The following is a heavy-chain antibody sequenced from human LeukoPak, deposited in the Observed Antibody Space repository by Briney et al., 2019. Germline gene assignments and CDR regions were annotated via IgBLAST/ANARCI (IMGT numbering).Heavy chain of an antibody. D-gene: IGHD3-22*01. V-gene: IGHV4-61*02. Sequence: SQTLSLTCTVSGGSISSGSYYWSWIRQPAGKGLEWIGRIYTSGSTNYNPSLKSRVTISVDTSKNQFSLKLSSVTAADTAVYYCARANYYDSGGYYYDYWGQGTLVTVSS. J-gene: IGHJ4*02. CDR2: IYTSGST. CDR3: ARANYYDSGGYYYDY. CDR1: GGSISSGSYY.